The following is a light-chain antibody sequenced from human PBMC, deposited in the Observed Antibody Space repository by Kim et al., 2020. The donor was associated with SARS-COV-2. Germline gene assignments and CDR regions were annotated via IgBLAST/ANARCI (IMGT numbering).Light chain of an antibody. V-gene: IGLV3-1*01. Sequence: VSPGQTASINCSGDKLGDKYVCWYQQKPGQSPVRVIYEDSRRPSGIPERFLGSNSGNTATLTISGTQAMDEADYYCQAWDSSTGVFGGGTQLTVL. CDR2: EDS. CDR3: QAWDSSTGV. J-gene: IGLJ3*02. CDR1: KLGDKY.